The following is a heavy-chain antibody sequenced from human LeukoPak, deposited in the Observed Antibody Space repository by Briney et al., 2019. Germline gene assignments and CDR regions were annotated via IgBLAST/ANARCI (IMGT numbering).Heavy chain of an antibody. Sequence: GGSLRLSCAASGFIVSSNYMSWVRQAPGKGLEWVSVIYSGGSTYFADSVKGRFTISRDNSKNTLYLQMNSLRAEDTAVYYCAKVYSSSWSLYRDAFDIWGQGTMVTVSS. CDR1: GFIVSSNY. D-gene: IGHD6-13*01. CDR3: AKVYSSSWSLYRDAFDI. J-gene: IGHJ3*02. V-gene: IGHV3-66*01. CDR2: IYSGGST.